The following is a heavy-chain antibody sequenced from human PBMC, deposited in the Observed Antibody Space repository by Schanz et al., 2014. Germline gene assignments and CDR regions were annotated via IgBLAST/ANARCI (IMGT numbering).Heavy chain of an antibody. CDR2: INQAASVQ. Sequence: EVQLLESGGGLVQPGGSLRLSCAASRFTFSSYAMSWVRQAPGKGLEWVAAINQAASVQYYVDSVKGRFTISRDDAKNSHYLQMNSLRVEDTAVFYCVKIGYTHWSLDDWGQGILVTVSS. J-gene: IGHJ4*02. CDR3: VKIGYTHWSLDD. D-gene: IGHD6-13*01. CDR1: RFTFSSYA. V-gene: IGHV3-7*01.